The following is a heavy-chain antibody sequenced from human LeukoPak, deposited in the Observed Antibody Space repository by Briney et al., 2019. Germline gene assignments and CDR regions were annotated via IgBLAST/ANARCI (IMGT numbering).Heavy chain of an antibody. D-gene: IGHD1-20*01. Sequence: ASVKVSCKASGYTFTGYYMHWVRQAPGQGLEWMGWINPNSGGTNYAQKFQGWVTMTRDTSISTAYMELSRLRSDDTAVYYCAREIGQISGAWDLTKSPWGQGTLVTVSS. CDR3: AREIGQISGAWDLTKSP. V-gene: IGHV1-2*04. CDR1: GYTFTGYY. J-gene: IGHJ5*02. CDR2: INPNSGGT.